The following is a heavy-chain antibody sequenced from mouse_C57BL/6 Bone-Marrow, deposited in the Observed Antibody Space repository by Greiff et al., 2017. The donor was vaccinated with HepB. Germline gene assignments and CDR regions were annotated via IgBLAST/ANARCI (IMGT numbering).Heavy chain of an antibody. V-gene: IGHV1-81*01. J-gene: IGHJ3*01. Sequence: VKLQESGAELARPGASVKLSCKASGYTFTSYGISWVKQRTGQGLEWIGEIYPRSGNTYYNEKFKGKATLTADKSSSTAYMELRSLTSEDSAVYSWARPCYGSSAGFAYWGQGTLVTVSA. D-gene: IGHD1-1*01. CDR3: ARPCYGSSAGFAY. CDR2: IYPRSGNT. CDR1: GYTFTSYG.